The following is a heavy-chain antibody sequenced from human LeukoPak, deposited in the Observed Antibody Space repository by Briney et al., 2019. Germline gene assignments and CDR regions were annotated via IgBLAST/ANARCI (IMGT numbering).Heavy chain of an antibody. CDR1: GYTFTGYY. V-gene: IGHV1-2*02. J-gene: IGHJ5*02. CDR3: GRGIQSFDP. Sequence: ASVKVSCKASGYTFTGYYVHWVRQAPGQGLEWMGWMNPKSGGTNYAQKFQDRVTMTRDTSMSAAYMEISRLTYDDTAVYYCGRGIQSFDPWGQGTLVTVSS. CDR2: MNPKSGGT.